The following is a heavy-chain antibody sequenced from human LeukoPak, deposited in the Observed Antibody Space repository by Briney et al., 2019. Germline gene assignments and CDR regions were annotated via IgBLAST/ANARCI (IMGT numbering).Heavy chain of an antibody. J-gene: IGHJ4*02. Sequence: SGGSLRLSCAASGFTFSQYGMHWVRQAPGMGLEGVQVFWFDGRKIHYPDSVKGRFTISRDNSKNTLYLQMDNLRADDTAVYYCVRGSGGDGYGYWGDYWGQGTLVTVSS. V-gene: IGHV3-33*01. D-gene: IGHD5-24*01. CDR3: VRGSGGDGYGYWGDY. CDR2: FWFDGRKI. CDR1: GFTFSQYG.